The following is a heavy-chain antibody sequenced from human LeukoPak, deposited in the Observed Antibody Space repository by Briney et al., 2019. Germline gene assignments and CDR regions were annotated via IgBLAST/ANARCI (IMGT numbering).Heavy chain of an antibody. V-gene: IGHV1-8*01. CDR2: MNPNSGNT. Sequence: GASVKVSCKASGYTFTSYDINWVRQATGQGLEWMGWMNPNSGNTGYAQKFQGRVTMTRNTSISTAYMELSSLRSEDTAVYYCARGYYDILTVWPWFDPWGQGTLVTVSS. J-gene: IGHJ5*02. D-gene: IGHD3-9*01. CDR1: GYTFTSYD. CDR3: ARGYYDILTVWPWFDP.